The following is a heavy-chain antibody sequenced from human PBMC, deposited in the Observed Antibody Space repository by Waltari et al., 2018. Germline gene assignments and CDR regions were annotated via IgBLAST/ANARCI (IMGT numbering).Heavy chain of an antibody. V-gene: IGHV1-69*15. D-gene: IGHD3-22*01. CDR2: IIPIFGTA. CDR3: ARDHPPYYDSSGYDTPHFDY. Sequence: GRIIPIFGTANYAQKFQGRVTITADESTSTAYMELSSLRSEDTAVYYCARDHPPYYDSSGYDTPHFDYWGQGTLVTVSS. J-gene: IGHJ4*02.